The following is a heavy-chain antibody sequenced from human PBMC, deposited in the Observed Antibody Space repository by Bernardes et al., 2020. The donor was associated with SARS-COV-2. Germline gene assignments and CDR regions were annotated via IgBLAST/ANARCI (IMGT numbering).Heavy chain of an antibody. CDR3: AKDSNTLYDFWSGSDYGMEV. CDR1: GFTFSSYA. Sequence: GGSLRLSCAASGFTFSSYAMSWVRQAPGKGLEWVSAISGSGGSTYYADSVKGRFTISRDNSQNTLYLQMNSLRAEDTAVYYCAKDSNTLYDFWSGSDYGMEVWGQGTTVTVSS. J-gene: IGHJ6*02. CDR2: ISGSGGST. D-gene: IGHD3-3*01. V-gene: IGHV3-23*01.